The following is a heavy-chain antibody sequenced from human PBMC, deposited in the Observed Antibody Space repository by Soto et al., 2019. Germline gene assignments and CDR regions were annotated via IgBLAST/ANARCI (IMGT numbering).Heavy chain of an antibody. D-gene: IGHD3-10*01. V-gene: IGHV4-59*01. CDR2: IYYSGST. J-gene: IGHJ6*03. CDR1: GGYISSYG. CDR3: ARGVWFGEVYYYYMDV. Sequence: PSETLSLTCTVSGGYISSYGCRWIRQPTGKGLEWIGYIYYSGSTNYNPSLKSRVTISVDTSKNQFSLKLSSVTAADTAVYYCARGVWFGEVYYYYMDVWGKGTTVTVSS.